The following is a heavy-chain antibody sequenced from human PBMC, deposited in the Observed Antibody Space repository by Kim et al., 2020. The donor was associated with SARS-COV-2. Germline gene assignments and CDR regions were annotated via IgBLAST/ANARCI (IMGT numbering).Heavy chain of an antibody. CDR3: ARGRGDYDLRWAFDI. Sequence: GGSLRLSCAASGFTFSSYAMHWVRQAPGKGLEWVAVISYDGSNKYYADSVKGRFTISRDNSKNTLYLQMNSLRAEDTAVYYCARGRGDYDLRWAFDIWGQGTMVTVSS. CDR2: ISYDGSNK. V-gene: IGHV3-30-3*01. D-gene: IGHD4-17*01. J-gene: IGHJ3*02. CDR1: GFTFSSYA.